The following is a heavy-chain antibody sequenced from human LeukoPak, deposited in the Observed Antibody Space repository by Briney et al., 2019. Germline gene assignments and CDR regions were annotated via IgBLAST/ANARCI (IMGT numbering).Heavy chain of an antibody. V-gene: IGHV1-3*04. CDR1: GYTFTTYA. CDR3: ARVGYCSGDSCGDFDY. D-gene: IGHD2-15*01. Sequence: EASVKVSCKASGYTFTTYAMHWVRQAPGQRLEWMGWINTGNGNTKSSQKFEGGVTITRDTSASTAYMELSSLRSEDTAVYYCARVGYCSGDSCGDFDYWGQGTLVTVSS. J-gene: IGHJ4*02. CDR2: INTGNGNT.